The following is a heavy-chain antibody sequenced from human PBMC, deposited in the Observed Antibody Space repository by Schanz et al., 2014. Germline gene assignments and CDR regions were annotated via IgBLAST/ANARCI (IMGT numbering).Heavy chain of an antibody. CDR2: VCYDGSKK. V-gene: IGHV3-33*06. Sequence: HVQLVESGGGVVQPGGSLRLSCAASGFTFSSYGMHWVRQVPGKGLEWVAVVCYDGSKKYYADSVKGRFTISRDNSRNKLFLQMNSLRAEDTAVYFCAKHLESPDIVGTIFDSWGQGTLVSVSS. D-gene: IGHD5-12*01. J-gene: IGHJ4*02. CDR3: AKHLESPDIVGTIFDS. CDR1: GFTFSSYG.